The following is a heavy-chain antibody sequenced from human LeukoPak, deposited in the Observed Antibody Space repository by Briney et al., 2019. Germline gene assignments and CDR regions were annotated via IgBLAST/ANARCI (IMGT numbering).Heavy chain of an antibody. J-gene: IGHJ4*02. CDR2: INTNTGNP. Sequence: ASVKVSCKASGYTFTSYAMNGVRQAPGQGLEWMGWINTNTGNPTYAQGFTGRFVFSLDTSASTAYLQISSLKAEDTAVYYCARDPNHYYDSSGYYGDYWGQGTLVTVSS. CDR1: GYTFTSYA. D-gene: IGHD3-22*01. CDR3: ARDPNHYYDSSGYYGDY. V-gene: IGHV7-4-1*02.